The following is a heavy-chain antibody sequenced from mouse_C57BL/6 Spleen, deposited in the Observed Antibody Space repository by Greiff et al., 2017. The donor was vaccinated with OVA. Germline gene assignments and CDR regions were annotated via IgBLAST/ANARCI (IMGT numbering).Heavy chain of an antibody. D-gene: IGHD1-1*01. Sequence: EVQRVESGPGLVKPSQSLSLTCSVTGYSITSGYYWNWIRQFPGNKLEWMGYISYDGSNNYNPSLKNRISITRDTSKNQFFLKLNSVTTEDTATYYCARGTTVVDYWGQGTTLTVSS. CDR3: ARGTTVVDY. J-gene: IGHJ2*01. V-gene: IGHV3-6*01. CDR1: GYSITSGYY. CDR2: ISYDGSN.